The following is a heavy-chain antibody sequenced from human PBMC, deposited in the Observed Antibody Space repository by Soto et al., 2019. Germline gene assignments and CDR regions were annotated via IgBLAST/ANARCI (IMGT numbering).Heavy chain of an antibody. J-gene: IGHJ6*02. D-gene: IGHD3-16*01. V-gene: IGHV3-9*01. Sequence: PGGSLRLSCAASGFTFDDYAMHWVRQGPGKGLEWVSSVSWNSGSIIYADSVKGRFTISRDNAKNSLYLQMNSLRAEDTALYYCANDGGRYDYYGMDVWGQGTTVTVSS. CDR1: GFTFDDYA. CDR3: ANDGGRYDYYGMDV. CDR2: VSWNSGSI.